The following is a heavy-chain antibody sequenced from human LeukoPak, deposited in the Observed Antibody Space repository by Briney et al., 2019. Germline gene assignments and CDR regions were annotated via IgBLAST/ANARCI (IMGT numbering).Heavy chain of an antibody. CDR1: GYTFTSYY. D-gene: IGHD3-10*01. CDR3: VRELSGGYFDY. J-gene: IGHJ4*02. CDR2: INPSGGST. Sequence: ASVKVSCKASGYTFTSYYLHWVRQAPGQGLEWMGMINPSGGSTSYPQKFQGRVSMTRDTSTSTVFMGLSGLRSEDTAVYYCVRELSGGYFDYWGLGTLVTVSS. V-gene: IGHV1-46*01.